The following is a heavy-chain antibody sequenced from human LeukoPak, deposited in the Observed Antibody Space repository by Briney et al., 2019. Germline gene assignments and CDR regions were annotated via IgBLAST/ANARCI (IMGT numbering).Heavy chain of an antibody. Sequence: GASVKVSCKASGYTFTDYYMHWVQQAPGKGLEWMGRVDPEDGETIYAEKFQGRVAITADTSTDTAYMELSSLRSEDTAVYYCATDPYDSSAYNWFDPWGQGTLVTVSS. CDR1: GYTFTDYY. V-gene: IGHV1-69-2*01. CDR3: ATDPYDSSAYNWFDP. J-gene: IGHJ5*02. CDR2: VDPEDGET. D-gene: IGHD3-22*01.